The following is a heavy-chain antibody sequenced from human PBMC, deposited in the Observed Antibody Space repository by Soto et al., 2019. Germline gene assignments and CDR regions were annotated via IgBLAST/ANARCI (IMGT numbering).Heavy chain of an antibody. Sequence: SETLSLTCTVSGGSIISYYWSWMRQPAGRGLEWIGRIYTSGSTNYNPSLKSRVTMSVDTSKNQFSLKLSSVTAADTAVYYCAREQYSYGSYYYYYGMDVWGQGTTVTVYS. D-gene: IGHD5-18*01. J-gene: IGHJ6*02. CDR3: AREQYSYGSYYYYYGMDV. V-gene: IGHV4-4*07. CDR1: GGSIISYY. CDR2: IYTSGST.